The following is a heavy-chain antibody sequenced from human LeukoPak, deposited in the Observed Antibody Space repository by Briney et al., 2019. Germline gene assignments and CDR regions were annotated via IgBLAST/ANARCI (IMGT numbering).Heavy chain of an antibody. CDR3: AKGYDFWSGPHDY. J-gene: IGHJ4*02. CDR1: GFTFSSYA. D-gene: IGHD3-3*01. V-gene: IGHV3-23*01. CDR2: ISGSGGST. Sequence: GGSLRLSYAASGFTFSSYAMSWVRQAPGKGLEWVSAISGSGGSTYYADSVKGRFTISRDNSKNTLYLQMNSLRAEDTAVYYCAKGYDFWSGPHDYWGQGTLVTVSS.